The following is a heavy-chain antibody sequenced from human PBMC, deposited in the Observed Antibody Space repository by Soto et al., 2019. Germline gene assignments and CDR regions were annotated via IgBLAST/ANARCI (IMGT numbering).Heavy chain of an antibody. CDR2: IYYSGST. V-gene: IGHV4-31*03. D-gene: IGHD5-12*01. CDR1: GGSISSGGYY. Sequence: SETLSLTCTVSGGSISSGGYYWSWIRQHPAKGLEWIGYIYYSGSTYYIPSLKSRVTISVDTSKNQFSLKLSSVTAADTAVYYCARCGYSGYGGSYYFDYWGQGTQVTVSS. CDR3: ARCGYSGYGGSYYFDY. J-gene: IGHJ4*02.